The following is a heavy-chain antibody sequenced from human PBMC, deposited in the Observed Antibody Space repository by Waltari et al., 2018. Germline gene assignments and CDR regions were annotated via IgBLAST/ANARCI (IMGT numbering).Heavy chain of an antibody. CDR1: GYSFTSYW. V-gene: IGHV5-51*03. CDR2: IYPGDSDT. CDR3: AKTPLRAAEFDY. Sequence: EVQLVQSGAEVKKPGESLKISCKGSGYSFTSYWIGWVRQMPGKGLEWMGIIYPGDSDTRYSPSFQGQVTISRDNSKNTLYLQMNSLRAEDTAMYYCAKTPLRAAEFDYWGQGTLVTVSS. J-gene: IGHJ4*02. D-gene: IGHD6-13*01.